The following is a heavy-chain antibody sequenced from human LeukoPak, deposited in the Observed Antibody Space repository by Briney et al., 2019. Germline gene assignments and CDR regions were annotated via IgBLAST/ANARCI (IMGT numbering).Heavy chain of an antibody. J-gene: IGHJ4*02. CDR2: VYNSGST. V-gene: IGHV4-59*08. D-gene: IGHD1-1*01. CDR3: ARGNWNDVVGYYFDY. CDR1: GGSISNYY. Sequence: SETLSLTCTVSGGSISNYYWSWIRQPPGKGLEWLGYVYNSGSTHYNPSLKSRITISADTSKNQFSLKLSSVTAADTAVYYCARGNWNDVVGYYFDYWGQGTLVTVSS.